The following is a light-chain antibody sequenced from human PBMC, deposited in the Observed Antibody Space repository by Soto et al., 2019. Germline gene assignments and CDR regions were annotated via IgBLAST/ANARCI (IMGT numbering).Light chain of an antibody. Sequence: QSVLTQPASVSGSPGQSITISCTGTSSDVGGYDYVTWYQQNLGKAPKLMIYDVSNRPSGVSNRFSGSKSGNTASLTISGLQAEDEADYYCSSYTSNRTYVFGAGTKLTVL. CDR2: DVS. J-gene: IGLJ1*01. CDR3: SSYTSNRTYV. CDR1: SSDVGGYDY. V-gene: IGLV2-14*01.